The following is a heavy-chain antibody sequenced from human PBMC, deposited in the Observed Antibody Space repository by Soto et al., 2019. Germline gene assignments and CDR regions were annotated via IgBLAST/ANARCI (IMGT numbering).Heavy chain of an antibody. CDR1: GDSVSSNSAA. Sequence: SQTLSLTCVISGDSVSSNSAAWNWIRQSPSRGLEWLGRTYYRSKWYNDYAVSVKSRITINPDTSKNHFSLQLNSVTPEDTAVYYCARDRSRSIAAAGISWFDPWGQGTLVTVSS. CDR2: TYYRSKWYN. V-gene: IGHV6-1*01. CDR3: ARDRSRSIAAAGISWFDP. J-gene: IGHJ5*02. D-gene: IGHD6-13*01.